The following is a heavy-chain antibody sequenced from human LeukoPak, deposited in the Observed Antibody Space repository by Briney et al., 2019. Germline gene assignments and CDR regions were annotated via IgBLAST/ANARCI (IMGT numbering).Heavy chain of an antibody. Sequence: SKTLSLTCTVSGGTISSGDYYWRWIRQPPGKGLEWIVYIYYSGSTYYNPSLKSRVTISVDASKNQFSLKLSSVTAADTAVYYCARLYCSGGSCYRRVYYFDYWGQGTMVTVSS. CDR1: GGTISSGDYY. J-gene: IGHJ4*02. CDR2: IYYSGST. CDR3: ARLYCSGGSCYRRVYYFDY. V-gene: IGHV4-30-4*01. D-gene: IGHD2-15*01.